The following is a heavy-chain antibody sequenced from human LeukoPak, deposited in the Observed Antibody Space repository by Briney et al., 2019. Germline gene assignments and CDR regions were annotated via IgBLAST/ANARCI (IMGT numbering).Heavy chain of an antibody. J-gene: IGHJ4*02. V-gene: IGHV3-23*01. CDR2: ISGSGGTT. CDR3: AKRGVVIRVILVGFHKEAYYFDS. Sequence: GGSLRLFCAVSGFRVSDYYMSWVRQAPGKGLEWVAGISGSGGTTNYADSVKARFTISRDNPKNTLFLHMNSLRAEDTAVYFCAKRGVVIRVILVGFHKEAYYFDSWGQGALVTVSS. CDR1: GFRVSDYY. D-gene: IGHD3-22*01.